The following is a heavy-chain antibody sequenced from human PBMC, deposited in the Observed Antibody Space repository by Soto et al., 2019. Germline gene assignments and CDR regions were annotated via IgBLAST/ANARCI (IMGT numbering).Heavy chain of an antibody. CDR3: ARSSGGNFGIIIEGTNWFDT. V-gene: IGHV1-46*01. J-gene: IGHJ5*01. CDR1: RDTFTSYY. D-gene: IGHD3-16*01. CDR2: INPHGGST. Sequence: ASVKVSCKAPRDTFTSYYINWVRQAPGQGLEWMGVINPHGGSTAYAQKFKGRVTLTRDTSASTVYMEVSSLTSEDTAMYYCARSSGGNFGIIIEGTNWFDTWGQESLVTISS.